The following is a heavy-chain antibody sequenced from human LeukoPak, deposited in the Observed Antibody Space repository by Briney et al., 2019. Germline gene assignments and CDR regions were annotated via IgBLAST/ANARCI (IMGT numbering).Heavy chain of an antibody. CDR2: IDPSDSYT. Sequence: GESLRVSCKGSGYSFTTYWISWVRQMPGKGLEWMGRIDPSDSYTNYSPSFQGHVTISVDKSISTAYLQWSSLKASDTAMYYCARQGGFYDNRGYNDAFDIWGQGTVVTVSS. CDR3: ARQGGFYDNRGYNDAFDI. CDR1: GYSFTTYW. V-gene: IGHV5-10-1*01. J-gene: IGHJ3*02. D-gene: IGHD3-22*01.